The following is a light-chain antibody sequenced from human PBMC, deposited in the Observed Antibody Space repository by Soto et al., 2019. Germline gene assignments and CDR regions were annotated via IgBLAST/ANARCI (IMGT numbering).Light chain of an antibody. CDR2: GTS. J-gene: IGKJ5*01. Sequence: EIVLTQSPGTVSLSPGETATLSCRASQSVSRSDLAWYQHKPGQSPRLLIYGTSSRASGVPARFSGSGSGTGFTLTISSLEPEDFALYYCHQRNTWPPITFGQGTRLEIK. CDR3: HQRNTWPPIT. V-gene: IGKV3D-20*02. CDR1: QSVSRSD.